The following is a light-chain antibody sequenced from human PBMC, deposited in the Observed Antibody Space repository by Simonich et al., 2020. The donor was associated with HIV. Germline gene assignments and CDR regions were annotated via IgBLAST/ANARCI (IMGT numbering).Light chain of an antibody. CDR2: LGS. V-gene: IGKV2-28*01. Sequence: IVMTQSPLSLPVTPGEPASISCRSSPRLLHSNGYNYLDWFLQKPGQSPQLLIYLGSNRASGVPDRISGRGSGTDFTLKISRVEAEDVGVHYCMQALQTPMYTFGQGTKLEIK. J-gene: IGKJ2*01. CDR1: PRLLHSNGYNY. CDR3: MQALQTPMYT.